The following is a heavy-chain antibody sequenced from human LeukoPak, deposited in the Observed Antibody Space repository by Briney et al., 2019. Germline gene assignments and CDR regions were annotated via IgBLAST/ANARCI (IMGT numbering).Heavy chain of an antibody. CDR2: IWSDGSND. D-gene: IGHD3-22*01. CDR1: GFNFGSDA. V-gene: IGHV3-30*02. Sequence: GGSLRLSCTASGFNFGSDAMHWVRQAPGKGLEWVAFIWSDGSNDHYADSVKSRFTISRDNSKNTVCLQMNSLRVEDTAVYYCAKGETHYDSSGYYYDYWGQGTLVTVSS. CDR3: AKGETHYDSSGYYYDY. J-gene: IGHJ4*02.